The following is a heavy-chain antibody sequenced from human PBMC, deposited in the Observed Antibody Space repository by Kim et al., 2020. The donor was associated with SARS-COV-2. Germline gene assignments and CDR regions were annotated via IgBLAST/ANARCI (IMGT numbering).Heavy chain of an antibody. V-gene: IGHV4-34*01. CDR3: ARGPGVAARLPIDY. J-gene: IGHJ4*02. Sequence: NPSLKSRVTISVDTSKNQFSLKLSSVTAADTAVYYCARGPGVAARLPIDYWGQGTLVTVSS. D-gene: IGHD6-6*01.